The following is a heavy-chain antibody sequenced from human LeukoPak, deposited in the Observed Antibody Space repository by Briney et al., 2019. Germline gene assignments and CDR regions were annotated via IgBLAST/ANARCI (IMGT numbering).Heavy chain of an antibody. Sequence: ASVKVSCKVSGYTLTELSMHWVRQAPGKGLEGMGGFDPEDGETIYAQKFQGRVTMTEDTSTDTAYMELSSLRSEDTAVYYCATALGDYGDYVGDYWGQGTLVTVSS. V-gene: IGHV1-24*01. J-gene: IGHJ4*02. CDR1: GYTLTELS. CDR2: FDPEDGET. D-gene: IGHD4-17*01. CDR3: ATALGDYGDYVGDY.